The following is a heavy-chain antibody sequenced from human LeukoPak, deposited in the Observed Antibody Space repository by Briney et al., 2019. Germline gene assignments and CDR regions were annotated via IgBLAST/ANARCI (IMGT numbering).Heavy chain of an antibody. CDR2: VYYNGNT. J-gene: IGHJ4*02. V-gene: IGHV4-59*01. D-gene: IGHD1-26*01. CDR1: GGSISTYY. Sequence: PSETLSLTCTVSGGSISTYYWSWIRQPPGKGLEWIGYVYYNGNTNYNPSLKSRVTISLDTSKNQFSLKLISVTAADTAVYYCARDRVLVGAGIDYWGQGTLVTVSS. CDR3: ARDRVLVGAGIDY.